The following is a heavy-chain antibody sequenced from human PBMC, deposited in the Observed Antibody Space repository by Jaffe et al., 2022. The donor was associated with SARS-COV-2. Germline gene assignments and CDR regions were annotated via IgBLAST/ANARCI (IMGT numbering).Heavy chain of an antibody. Sequence: QVQLVQSGAEVKKPGASVKVSCKASGYTFTNNAIHWVRQAPGQRLEWMGWINAGNGDRKYSQKFQDRVTITRDTSASTAYMELSSLRSEDTAVYYCARGQWSGTHFDYYLDVWGRGTTVTVSS. D-gene: IGHD3-10*02. J-gene: IGHJ6*03. V-gene: IGHV1-3*01. CDR2: INAGNGDR. CDR3: ARGQWSGTHFDYYLDV. CDR1: GYTFTNNA.